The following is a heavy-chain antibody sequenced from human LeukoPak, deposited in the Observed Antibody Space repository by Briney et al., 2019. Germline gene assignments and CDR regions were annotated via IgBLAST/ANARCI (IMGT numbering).Heavy chain of an antibody. J-gene: IGHJ6*03. CDR3: ARLTYYYGSGSYTYYYYYYMDV. CDR1: GGSISSSSYY. CDR2: IYYSGST. D-gene: IGHD3-10*01. V-gene: IGHV4-39*07. Sequence: SETLSLTCTVSGGSISSSSYYWGWIRQPPGKGLEWIGSIYYSGSTYYNPSLKSRVTISVDTSKNQFSLKLSSVTAADTAVYYCARLTYYYGSGSYTYYYYYYMDVWGKGTTVTVSS.